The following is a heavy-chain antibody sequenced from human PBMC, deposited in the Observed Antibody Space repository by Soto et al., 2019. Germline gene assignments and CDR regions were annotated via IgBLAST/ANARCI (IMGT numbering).Heavy chain of an antibody. CDR2: ISGSGGST. J-gene: IGHJ6*02. D-gene: IGHD3-10*01. CDR3: AKDRWFGELGDGMDV. CDR1: GFTFSSYA. V-gene: IGHV3-23*01. Sequence: EVQLLESGGGLVQPGGSLRLSCAASGFTFSSYAMSWVRQAPGKGLEWVSAISGSGGSTYYADSVKGRFTISRDNSKNTLYLPRNSLRAEDTAVYYCAKDRWFGELGDGMDVWGQGTTVTVSS.